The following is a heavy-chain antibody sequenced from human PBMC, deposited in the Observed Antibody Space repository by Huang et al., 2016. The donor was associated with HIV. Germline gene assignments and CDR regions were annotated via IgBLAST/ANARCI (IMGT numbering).Heavy chain of an antibody. CDR2: ISGSSSYI. D-gene: IGHD1-7*01. J-gene: IGHJ3*02. V-gene: IGHV3-21*01. Sequence: WVSHISGSSSYIYYVDSVKGRFAITRDNAKNCLFLQMNSLRAEDTAVYYCARRYNCNYVAHGFDIWGQGTMVTVSS. CDR3: ARRYNCNYVAHGFDI.